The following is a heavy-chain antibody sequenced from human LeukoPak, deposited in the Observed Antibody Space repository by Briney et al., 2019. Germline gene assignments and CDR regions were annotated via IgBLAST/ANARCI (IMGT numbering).Heavy chain of an antibody. CDR3: ARDEGYSSGWYPILDY. J-gene: IGHJ4*02. CDR1: GYTFTSYY. CDR2: INPSGGST. V-gene: IGHV1-46*01. Sequence: ASVEVSCKASGYTFTSYYMHWVRQAPGQGLEWMGIINPSGGSTSYAQKFQGRVTMTRDTSTSTVYMELSSLRSEDTAVYYCARDEGYSSGWYPILDYWGQGTLVTVSS. D-gene: IGHD6-19*01.